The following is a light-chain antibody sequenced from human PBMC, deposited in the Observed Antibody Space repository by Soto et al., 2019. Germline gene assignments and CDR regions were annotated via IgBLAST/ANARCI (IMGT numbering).Light chain of an antibody. J-gene: IGLJ3*02. CDR2: STS. CDR3: LLYDGAAPV. V-gene: IGLV7-43*01. CDR1: TGAVTSGYY. Sequence: QAVVTQEPSLTVSPGGTVTLTCASSTGAVTSGYYPNWFQQKPGQAPRALIYSTSNKQSWTPARFSGSLLGGKAALTLSGVQPEDEAEYYCLLYDGAAPVFGGGTKVTVL.